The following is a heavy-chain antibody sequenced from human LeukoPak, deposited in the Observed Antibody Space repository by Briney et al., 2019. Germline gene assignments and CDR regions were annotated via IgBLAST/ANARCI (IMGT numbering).Heavy chain of an antibody. CDR1: GFTVSNNY. J-gene: IGHJ4*02. CDR3: ASGECPQNY. Sequence: PGGSLRLSCAASGFTVSNNYMTWVRQVPGKGLEWVSLIYSGGNTYYADSVKGRFTISRDNSKNTLYLQMNSLRAEDTAVYYCASGECPQNYWGQGTLVTVSS. D-gene: IGHD3-10*01. CDR2: IYSGGNT. V-gene: IGHV3-53*01.